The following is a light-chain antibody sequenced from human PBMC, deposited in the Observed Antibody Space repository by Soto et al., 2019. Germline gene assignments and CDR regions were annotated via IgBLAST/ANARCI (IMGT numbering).Light chain of an antibody. V-gene: IGKV1-33*01. CDR1: QNINNY. CDR3: QQYENLPT. CDR2: DAS. J-gene: IGKJ5*01. Sequence: DIQMTQSPSSLSASVGNRVTITCQASQNINNYLNWYQQKPGRAPKLLIYDASNLEAGVPSRFRGSGSGTDFTFTISRLQPEDIATYYCQQYENLPTFGQGTRLEIK.